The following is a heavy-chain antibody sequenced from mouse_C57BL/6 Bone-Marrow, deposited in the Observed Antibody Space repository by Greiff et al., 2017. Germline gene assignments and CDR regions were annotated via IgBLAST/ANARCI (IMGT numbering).Heavy chain of an antibody. CDR3: AGDYDGTGYFDV. V-gene: IGHV1-61*01. Sequence: QVHVKQPGAELVRPGSSVKLSCKASGYTFTSSWMDWVKQRPGPGLEWIGNISPSDSATHYNQKFKDKATLTVDKSSSTAYMQLSSLTSDDSAVYYCAGDYDGTGYFDVWGTGTTVTVSS. CDR1: GYTFTSSW. J-gene: IGHJ1*03. D-gene: IGHD2-4*01. CDR2: ISPSDSAT.